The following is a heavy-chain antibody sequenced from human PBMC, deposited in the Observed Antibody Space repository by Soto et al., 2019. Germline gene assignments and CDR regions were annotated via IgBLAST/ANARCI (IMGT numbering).Heavy chain of an antibody. V-gene: IGHV3-30*03. CDR2: ISRDGGTK. CDR3: TGEVASGY. Sequence: QVQLMESGGGVVQPGRSLRLSCAASGFSFSSYGMHWVRQAPGKGLEWVAVISRDGGTKFYADSVKGRFTISRDNSRNTLFLEMNSLRGDDMAVYYCTGEVASGYWGQGTLVTVSS. CDR1: GFSFSSYG. J-gene: IGHJ4*02. D-gene: IGHD2-8*02.